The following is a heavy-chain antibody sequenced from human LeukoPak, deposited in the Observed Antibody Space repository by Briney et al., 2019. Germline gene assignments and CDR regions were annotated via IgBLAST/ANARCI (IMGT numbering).Heavy chain of an antibody. CDR2: IYHSGST. CDR3: ARVRVTMIVVVITYFDY. CDR1: GXSISSGYY. J-gene: IGHJ4*02. D-gene: IGHD3-22*01. V-gene: IGHV4-38-2*02. Sequence: SXTCXVSGXSISSGYYWGWIRQPPGKGLEWIGIIYHSGSTYYNPSLKSRVTISVDTSKNQFSLKLSSVTAADTAVYYCARVRVTMIVVVITYFDYWGQGTLVTVSS.